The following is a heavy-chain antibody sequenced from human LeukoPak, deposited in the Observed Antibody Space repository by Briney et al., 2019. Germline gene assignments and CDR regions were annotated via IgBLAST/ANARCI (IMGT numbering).Heavy chain of an antibody. J-gene: IGHJ4*02. D-gene: IGHD3-22*01. V-gene: IGHV1-2*02. Sequence: ASVKVSCKASGYTFTGYYMHWVRRAPGQGLEWMGWINPNSGGTNYAQKFQGRVTMTRDTSISTAYMELSRLRSDDTAVYYCARSMIVVVSSDYWGQGTLVTVSS. CDR3: ARSMIVVVSSDY. CDR1: GYTFTGYY. CDR2: INPNSGGT.